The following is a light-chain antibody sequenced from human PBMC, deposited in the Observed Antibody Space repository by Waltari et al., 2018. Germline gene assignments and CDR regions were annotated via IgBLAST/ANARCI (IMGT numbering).Light chain of an antibody. CDR3: CSYAGSSVSV. CDR1: SSDVGNYTL. J-gene: IGLJ3*02. Sequence: QSALTQTATVSGSPGQSITIPCTGSSSDVGNYTLVSWYQQHPGEAAKLIIYDVNKRPLGVSNRFSGSKSGNTASLTISGLQAADEADYYCCSYAGSSVSVFGGGTKVTVL. V-gene: IGLV2-23*02. CDR2: DVN.